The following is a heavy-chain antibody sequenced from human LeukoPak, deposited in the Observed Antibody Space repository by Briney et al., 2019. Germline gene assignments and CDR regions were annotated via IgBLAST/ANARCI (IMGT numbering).Heavy chain of an antibody. CDR2: IKSKTDGGTT. Sequence: GGSLRLSCAASGFTFSNAWMSWVRQAPGKGLEWVGHIKSKTDGGTTDYAAPVKGRFTISRDDSKNTLYLQMNSLKTEDTAVYYCTTVHSSSWRDYYYYGMDVWGKGTTVTVSS. D-gene: IGHD6-13*01. CDR3: TTVHSSSWRDYYYYGMDV. CDR1: GFTFSNAW. V-gene: IGHV3-15*01. J-gene: IGHJ6*04.